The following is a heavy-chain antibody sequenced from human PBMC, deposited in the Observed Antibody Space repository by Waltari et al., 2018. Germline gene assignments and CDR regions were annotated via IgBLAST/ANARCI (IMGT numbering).Heavy chain of an antibody. J-gene: IGHJ6*03. V-gene: IGHV3-53*02. Sequence: EVQLVETGGGLIQPGGSLRLPCAASGFTVGSNYMSWLRQAPGKGLEWVSVIYSGGSTYYADSVKGRFTISRDNSKNTLYLQMNSLRAEDTAVYYCARDFIPGGAPPDMDVWGKGTTVTVSS. D-gene: IGHD3-16*02. CDR3: ARDFIPGGAPPDMDV. CDR1: GFTVGSNY. CDR2: IYSGGST.